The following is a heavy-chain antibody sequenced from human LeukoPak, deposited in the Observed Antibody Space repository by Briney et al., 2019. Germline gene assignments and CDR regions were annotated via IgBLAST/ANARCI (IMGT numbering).Heavy chain of an antibody. CDR1: GGTFSSYT. D-gene: IGHD3-10*01. CDR2: ISAYNGNT. J-gene: IGHJ4*02. CDR3: ARDAMVRGTFDY. V-gene: IGHV1-18*01. Sequence: ASVKVSCKASGGTFSSYTISWVRQAPGQGLEWMGWISAYNGNTNYAQKLQGRVTMTTDTSTSTAYMELRSLRSDDTAVYYCARDAMVRGTFDYWGQGTLVTVSS.